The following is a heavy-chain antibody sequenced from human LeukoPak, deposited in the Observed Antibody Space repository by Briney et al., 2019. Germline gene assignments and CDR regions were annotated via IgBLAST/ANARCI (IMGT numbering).Heavy chain of an antibody. CDR2: IYHSGST. CDR1: GYSISSGYY. Sequence: SETLSLXCAVSGYSISSGYYWGWILQPPGKGLAWIGSIYHSGSTYYNPSLKSRVTISVDTSKNQFSLKLSSVTAADTAVYYCARQGYYGSGRVPSIWGQGTMVTVSS. J-gene: IGHJ3*02. D-gene: IGHD3-10*01. CDR3: ARQGYYGSGRVPSI. V-gene: IGHV4-38-2*01.